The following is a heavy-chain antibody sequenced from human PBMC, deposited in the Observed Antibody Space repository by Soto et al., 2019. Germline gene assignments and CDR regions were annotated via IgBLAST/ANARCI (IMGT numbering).Heavy chain of an antibody. V-gene: IGHV3-30-3*01. CDR2: ISYDGSNK. CDR3: ARDLSPKPYYYYGMDV. CDR1: GFTFSSYA. Sequence: QVQLVESGGGVVQPGRSLRLSCAASGFTFSSYAMHWVRQAPGKGLEWVAVISYDGSNKYYADSVKGRFTISRDNSKNTLYLQMNSLRAEDTAVYYCARDLSPKPYYYYGMDVWGQGTTVTVSS. J-gene: IGHJ6*02.